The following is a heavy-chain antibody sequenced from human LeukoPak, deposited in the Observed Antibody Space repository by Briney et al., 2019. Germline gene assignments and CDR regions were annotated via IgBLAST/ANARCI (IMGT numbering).Heavy chain of an antibody. CDR3: AREGDLDCSSTSCYQY. D-gene: IGHD2-2*01. CDR1: GGSISSGGYS. Sequence: PSQTLSLTCAVSGGSISSGGYSWSWIRQPPGKGLEWIGYIYHSGSTYYNPSLKSRVTISVDRSKNQFSLKLSSVTAADTAVYYCAREGDLDCSSTSCYQYWGQGTLVTVSS. J-gene: IGHJ4*02. V-gene: IGHV4-30-2*01. CDR2: IYHSGST.